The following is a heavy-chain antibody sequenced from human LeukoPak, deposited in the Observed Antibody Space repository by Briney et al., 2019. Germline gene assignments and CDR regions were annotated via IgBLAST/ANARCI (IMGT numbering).Heavy chain of an antibody. Sequence: GGSLRLSCAASGFTFDDYAMHWVRQAPGKGLEWVSGISWNSGSIGYADSVKGRFTISRDNAKNSLYLQMNSLRAEDTAVYYCAKEPSLNDYWGQGTLVTVSS. CDR2: ISWNSGSI. J-gene: IGHJ4*02. CDR1: GFTFDDYA. CDR3: AKEPSLNDY. V-gene: IGHV3-9*01.